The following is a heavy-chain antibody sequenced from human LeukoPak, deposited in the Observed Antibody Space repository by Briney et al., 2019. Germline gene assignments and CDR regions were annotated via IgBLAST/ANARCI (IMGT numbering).Heavy chain of an antibody. Sequence: GGSPRLSCAASGFTISSYSMNWVRQAPGKGLEWVSSISSSSSYIYYADSVKGRFTISRDNAKNSLYLQMNSLRAEDTAVYYCARDAVGYYGSGSYPNWFDPWGQGTLVTVSS. J-gene: IGHJ5*02. CDR1: GFTISSYS. V-gene: IGHV3-21*01. CDR3: ARDAVGYYGSGSYPNWFDP. D-gene: IGHD3-10*01. CDR2: ISSSSSYI.